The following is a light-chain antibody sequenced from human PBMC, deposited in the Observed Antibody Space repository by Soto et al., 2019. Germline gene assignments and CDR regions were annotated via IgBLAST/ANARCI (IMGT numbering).Light chain of an antibody. CDR2: RTS. V-gene: IGKV1-39*01. CDR1: QSLGDY. Sequence: DIQMSQSPSSLSASVGDRITITCRASQSLGDYLNWYQQKPGMAPKLLIYRTSTVQSGIPSRFSGSGSGTQFTLTISGLRPEDFATYFCQQGQATPYTFGQVTILDIK. J-gene: IGKJ2*01. CDR3: QQGQATPYT.